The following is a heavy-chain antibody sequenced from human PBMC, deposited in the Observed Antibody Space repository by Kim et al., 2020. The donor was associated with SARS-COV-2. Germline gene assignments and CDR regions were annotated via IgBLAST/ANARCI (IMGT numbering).Heavy chain of an antibody. CDR3: ARGGSSIAAAGTDY. Sequence: SETLSLTCAVYGGSFSGYYWSWIRQPPGKGLVWIGEINHSGSTNYKPSLKSRVTISVDTSKNQFSLKLSSVTAADTAVYYCARGGSSIAAAGTDYWGQGTLVTVSS. CDR1: GGSFSGYY. CDR2: INHSGST. D-gene: IGHD6-13*01. J-gene: IGHJ4*02. V-gene: IGHV4-34*01.